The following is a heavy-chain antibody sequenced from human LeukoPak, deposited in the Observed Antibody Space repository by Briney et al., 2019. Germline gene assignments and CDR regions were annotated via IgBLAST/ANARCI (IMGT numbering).Heavy chain of an antibody. CDR1: RGSISSGGYY. Sequence: SETLSLTCTVSRGSISSGGYYWSWIRQHPGKGLEWIGYIYYSGSTYYNPSLKSRVTISVDTSKNQFSLKLSSVTAADTAVYYCARALSGDTSWFDPWGQGTLVTVSS. V-gene: IGHV4-31*03. CDR3: ARALSGDTSWFDP. CDR2: IYYSGST. D-gene: IGHD3-10*01. J-gene: IGHJ5*02.